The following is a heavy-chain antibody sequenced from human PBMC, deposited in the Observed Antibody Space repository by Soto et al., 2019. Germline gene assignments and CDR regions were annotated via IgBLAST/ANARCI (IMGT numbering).Heavy chain of an antibody. CDR3: ARAAGGSYFHYYYYYGMDV. J-gene: IGHJ6*02. Sequence: SETLSLTCTVSGGSISSYYWSWIRQPPGKGLEWIGYIYYSGSTNYNPSPKSRVTISVDTSKNQFSLKLSSVTAADTAVYYCARAAGGSYFHYYYYYGMDVWGQGTTVTVSS. V-gene: IGHV4-59*01. D-gene: IGHD1-26*01. CDR1: GGSISSYY. CDR2: IYYSGST.